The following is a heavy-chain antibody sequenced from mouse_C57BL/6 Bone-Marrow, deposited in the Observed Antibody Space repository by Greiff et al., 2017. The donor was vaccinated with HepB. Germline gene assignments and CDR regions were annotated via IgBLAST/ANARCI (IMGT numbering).Heavy chain of an antibody. CDR1: GFTFSSYG. D-gene: IGHD1-1*01. Sequence: EVQGVESGGDLVKPGGSLKLSCAASGFTFSSYGMSWVRQTPDKRLEWVATISSGGSYTYYPDSVKGRFTISRDNAKNTLYLQMSSLKSEDTAMYYCARHVTTVEAWFDYWGQGTTLTVSS. CDR2: ISSGGSYT. V-gene: IGHV5-6*01. J-gene: IGHJ2*01. CDR3: ARHVTTVEAWFDY.